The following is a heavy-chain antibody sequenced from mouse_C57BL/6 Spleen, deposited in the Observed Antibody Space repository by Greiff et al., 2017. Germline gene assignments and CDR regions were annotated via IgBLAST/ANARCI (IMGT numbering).Heavy chain of an antibody. D-gene: IGHD1-1*01. CDR1: GYTFTSYW. CDR2: IHPSDSDT. CDR3: AISYYYGSLDD. J-gene: IGHJ2*01. V-gene: IGHV1-74*01. Sequence: QVQLKQPGAELVKPGASVKVSCKASGYTFTSYWMHWVKQRPGQGLEWIGRIHPSDSDTNYNQKFKGKATLTVDKSSSTAYMQLSSLTSEDSAVYYCAISYYYGSLDDWGQGTTRTVSS.